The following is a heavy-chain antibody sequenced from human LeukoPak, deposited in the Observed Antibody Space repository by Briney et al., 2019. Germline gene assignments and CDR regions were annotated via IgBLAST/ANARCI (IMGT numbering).Heavy chain of an antibody. CDR2: IYYTGST. V-gene: IGHV4-59*01. Sequence: SETLSLTCTVSGGSLSSYYWTWIRQPPGKGLEWIGYIYYTGSTSYNPSLKSRVTISVQTSKNQFSLKLSSVTAADTAVYYCARVGEAARLDYWGQGTLVTVSS. CDR1: GGSLSSYY. CDR3: ARVGEAARLDY. D-gene: IGHD6-6*01. J-gene: IGHJ4*02.